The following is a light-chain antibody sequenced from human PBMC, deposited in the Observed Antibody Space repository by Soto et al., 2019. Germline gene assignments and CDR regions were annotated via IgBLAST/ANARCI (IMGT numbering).Light chain of an antibody. V-gene: IGLV2-23*03. CDR2: EGS. Sequence: QSALTQPASVSGSPGQSITISCTGTSSDVGSYNLVSWYQQHPGKAPKLMIYEGSQRPSGVSNRFSGSKSGNTASLTISGLQAEDEVDYYCCSYAGSSTFVVFGGGTKLTVL. J-gene: IGLJ2*01. CDR3: CSYAGSSTFVV. CDR1: SSDVGSYNL.